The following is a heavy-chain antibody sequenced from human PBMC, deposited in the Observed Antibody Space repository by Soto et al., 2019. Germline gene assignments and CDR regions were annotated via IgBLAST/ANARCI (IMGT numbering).Heavy chain of an antibody. CDR3: CTGVAMFRSGAWGY. V-gene: IGHV3-15*07. CDR1: GFTFSNAW. CDR2: IKSKTDGGTT. J-gene: IGHJ4*02. Sequence: EVHLVESGGGLVKPGGSLRVSCAASGFTFSNAWMVWVRQAPGKGLEWVGRIKSKTDGGTTEYTTPVKDRFTISREDSKNTVYLEMSSLVIEDTAVSYCCTGVAMFRSGAWGYWGQGVLVTVSS. D-gene: IGHD3-16*01.